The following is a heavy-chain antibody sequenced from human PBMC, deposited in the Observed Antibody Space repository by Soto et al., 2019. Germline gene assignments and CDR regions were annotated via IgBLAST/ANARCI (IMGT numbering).Heavy chain of an antibody. CDR1: GGSISSSNYY. V-gene: IGHV4-39*01. D-gene: IGHD2-15*01. Sequence: SETLSLTCTVSGGSISSSNYYWGWIRQSPGKGLEWIGSIFHSGSTYYNPSLKSRVTISVDTSRNRLSLNLGSVTAADTAVYYCASPCSGSCYGERWGINAFDIWGQGTMVTVSS. CDR3: ASPCSGSCYGERWGINAFDI. J-gene: IGHJ3*02. CDR2: IFHSGST.